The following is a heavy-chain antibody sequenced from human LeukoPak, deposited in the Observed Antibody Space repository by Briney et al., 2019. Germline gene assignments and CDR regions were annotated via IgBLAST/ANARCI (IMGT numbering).Heavy chain of an antibody. CDR2: ISSRGSST. D-gene: IGHD2-2*01. Sequence: TGGSLRLSCAASGFTFSDYTMNWVRQAPGKGLEWVSYISSRGSSTYYADSVKGRFTISRDNSKNTLYLQMNSLRAEDTAVYYCAKGYCSSTSCYSPTYFDYWGQGTLVTVSS. CDR1: GFTFSDYT. CDR3: AKGYCSSTSCYSPTYFDY. V-gene: IGHV3-48*01. J-gene: IGHJ4*02.